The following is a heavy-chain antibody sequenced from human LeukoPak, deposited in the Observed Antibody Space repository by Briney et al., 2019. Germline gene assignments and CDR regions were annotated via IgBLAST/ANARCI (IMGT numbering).Heavy chain of an antibody. D-gene: IGHD6-6*01. CDR3: ARFGTSSSRFFDQ. CDR2: IHYTGTT. CDR1: GGSISAYY. Sequence: SETLSLTCTVSGGSISAYYWSWIRQPPGKGLEWIGYIHYTGTTNYYPSLKSRVTIALDTSKNQFSLKLNSVTAADTAVYYCARFGTSSSRFFDQWGQGTLVTVSS. V-gene: IGHV4-59*01. J-gene: IGHJ4*02.